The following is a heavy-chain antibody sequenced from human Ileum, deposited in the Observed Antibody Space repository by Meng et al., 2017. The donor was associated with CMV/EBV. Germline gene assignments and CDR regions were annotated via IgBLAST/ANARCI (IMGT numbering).Heavy chain of an antibody. J-gene: IGHJ4*02. Sequence: GGSLRLSCITSGFSFGDYAMTWVRQAPGKGLEWVGFIRSQAYGGTPEYVASVIGRFSISRDDSNSIAYLEMNNQETEDTAVYYCTLEKHWGPGTLVTVSS. CDR3: TLEKH. V-gene: IGHV3-49*04. CDR2: IRSQAYGGTP. CDR1: GFSFGDYA.